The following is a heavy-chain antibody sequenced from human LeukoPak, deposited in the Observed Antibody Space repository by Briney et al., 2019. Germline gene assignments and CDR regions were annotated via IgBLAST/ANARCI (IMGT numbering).Heavy chain of an antibody. J-gene: IGHJ4*02. CDR1: GGSISSSSSY. V-gene: IGHV4-39*01. D-gene: IGHD3-9*01. CDR3: ARHKRLRYFHYFDY. CDR2: IYYSGSS. Sequence: SETLSLTCSVSGGSISSSSSYWGWIRQPPGKGLEWIGSIYYSGSSFDNPALKSRVTISVDTSKNQFSLKLSSVTAADTAVYYCARHKRLRYFHYFDYWGQGTLVTVSS.